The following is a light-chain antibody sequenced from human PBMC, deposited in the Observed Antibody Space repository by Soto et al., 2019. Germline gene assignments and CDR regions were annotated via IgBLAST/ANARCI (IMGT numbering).Light chain of an antibody. CDR2: EVI. CDR3: GSYTSASTLV. Sequence: QSALTQPAPVSGSPGQSITISCTGTSSDVGAYNYVSWYQQHPGKAPKLMIYEVINRPSGVSNRFSGSKSGNTASLTISGLQAEDEADYYCGSYTSASTLVFGTGTKLTVL. CDR1: SSDVGAYNY. J-gene: IGLJ1*01. V-gene: IGLV2-14*01.